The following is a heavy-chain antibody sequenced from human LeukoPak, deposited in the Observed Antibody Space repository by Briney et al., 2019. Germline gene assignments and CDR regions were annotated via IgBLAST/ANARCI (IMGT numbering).Heavy chain of an antibody. Sequence: GGSLRLSCAASGFTFSSYAMSWVRQAPGKGLEWVSSVSGSGTDTYYRDSVKGRFTISRDNSKNTLSLQMNSLRVDDTAVYYCGRGYTYGNFDYWGHGTLVTVSS. CDR1: GFTFSSYA. CDR3: GRGYTYGNFDY. J-gene: IGHJ4*01. D-gene: IGHD5-18*01. CDR2: VSGSGTDT. V-gene: IGHV3-23*01.